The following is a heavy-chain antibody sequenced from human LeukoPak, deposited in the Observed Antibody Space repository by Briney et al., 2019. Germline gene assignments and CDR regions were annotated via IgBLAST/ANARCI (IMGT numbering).Heavy chain of an antibody. CDR2: INHSGST. J-gene: IGHJ6*03. CDR1: GGSFSGYY. CDR3: ARFPGSAEYRHYYYMDV. V-gene: IGHV4-34*01. Sequence: SEALSLTCAVYGGSFSGYYCSWIRQPPGKGLEWIGEINHSGSTNYNPSLKSRATISVDTSKTQFSLKLSSVTAADTAVYYCARFPGSAEYRHYYYMDVWGKGTTVTVSS. D-gene: IGHD2-15*01.